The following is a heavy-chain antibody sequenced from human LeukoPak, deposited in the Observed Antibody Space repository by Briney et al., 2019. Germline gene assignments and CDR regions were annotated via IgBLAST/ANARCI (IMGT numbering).Heavy chain of an antibody. D-gene: IGHD3-16*02. V-gene: IGHV4-59*01. J-gene: IGHJ4*02. CDR1: GGSIISYY. CDR3: ARGSYDYVWGSYRAELGY. Sequence: SETLSLTCTVSGGSIISYYWSWIRQPPGKGLEWIGYIYYSGSTNYNPSLKSRVTISVDTSKNQFSLKLSSVTAADTAVYYCARGSYDYVWGSYRAELGYWGQGTLVTVSS. CDR2: IYYSGST.